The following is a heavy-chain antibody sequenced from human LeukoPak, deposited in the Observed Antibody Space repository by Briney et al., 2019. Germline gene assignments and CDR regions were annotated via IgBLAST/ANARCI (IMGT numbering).Heavy chain of an antibody. D-gene: IGHD2/OR15-2a*01. Sequence: PGGSLRLSCAASGFTFSSYGMHWVRQAPGKGLEWVAFIRYDGSNKYYADSVKGRFTISRDNSKNTLYLQMDSVRVEDTGVYYCARVSKPGWYDYYYMDVWGKGTTVTVSS. CDR1: GFTFSSYG. CDR3: ARVSKPGWYDYYYMDV. J-gene: IGHJ6*03. CDR2: IRYDGSNK. V-gene: IGHV3-30*02.